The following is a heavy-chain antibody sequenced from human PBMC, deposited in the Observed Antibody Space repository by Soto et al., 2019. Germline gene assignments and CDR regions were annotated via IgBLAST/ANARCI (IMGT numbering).Heavy chain of an antibody. CDR1: GFTFSSYA. CDR3: AKVLLYYDYIWRSP. CDR2: ISGSGGST. J-gene: IGHJ5*02. D-gene: IGHD3-16*01. Sequence: GGSVRLSCAASGFTFSSYAMSWVRQAPGKGLEWVSAISGSGGSTYYADSVKGRFTISRDNSKNTLYLQMNSLRAEDTAVYYCAKVLLYYDYIWRSPWGQGTLVTVSS. V-gene: IGHV3-23*01.